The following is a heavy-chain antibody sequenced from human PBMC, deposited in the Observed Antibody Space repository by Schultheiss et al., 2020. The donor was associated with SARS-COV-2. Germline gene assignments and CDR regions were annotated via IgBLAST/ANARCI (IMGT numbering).Heavy chain of an antibody. CDR3: ASNLGGVGATRFNAFDI. Sequence: SETLSLTCTVSGASLSTYYWSWIRQPPGKGLEWIGYIYYSGSTNYNPSLKSRVTMSVDTSKNQFSLKLSSVTAADTAVYYCASNLGGVGATRFNAFDIWGQGTMVTVSS. CDR1: GASLSTYY. CDR2: IYYSGST. V-gene: IGHV4-59*12. D-gene: IGHD1-26*01. J-gene: IGHJ3*02.